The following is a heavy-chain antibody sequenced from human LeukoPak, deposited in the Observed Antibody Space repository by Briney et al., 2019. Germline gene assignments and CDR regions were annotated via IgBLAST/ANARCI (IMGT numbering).Heavy chain of an antibody. CDR3: ARQPYASWSAAGSYYGMDV. J-gene: IGHJ6*02. D-gene: IGHD3-3*01. CDR2: IYPGDSGT. Sequence: ESLKISWKGSGYSFTSYWIGWVRQIPGKSLEWMGIIYPGDSGTRYRPSFQGQVTISADKSISTAYLQWSRLKASDTAMYYCARQPYASWSAAGSYYGMDVWGQGNTDTVSS. V-gene: IGHV5-51*01. CDR1: GYSFTSYW.